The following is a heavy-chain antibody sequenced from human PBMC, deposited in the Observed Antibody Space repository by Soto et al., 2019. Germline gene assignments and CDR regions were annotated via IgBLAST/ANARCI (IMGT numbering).Heavy chain of an antibody. CDR1: GYTFSTYW. Sequence: GESLKISCKGSGYTFSTYWIAWVRQMPGKGLEWMGIIYPGDSDTKYSPAFQGQATISADKSINTAYLQWTSLEASDTAMYYCARKFAPEFFDSWGQGTLVTVSS. V-gene: IGHV5-51*01. CDR2: IYPGDSDT. D-gene: IGHD3-10*01. J-gene: IGHJ4*02. CDR3: ARKFAPEFFDS.